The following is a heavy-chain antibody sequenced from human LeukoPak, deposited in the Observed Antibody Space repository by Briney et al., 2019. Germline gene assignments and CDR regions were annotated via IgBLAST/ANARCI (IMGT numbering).Heavy chain of an antibody. Sequence: ASVKVSCKASGYTFTSYDINWVRQATGQGLEWMGRMNPNSGNTGYAQKFQGRVTMTRNTSISTAYMELSSLRSEDTAVYYCARVRLGYDSSGYYYDAFDIWGQGTMVTVSS. D-gene: IGHD3-22*01. CDR2: MNPNSGNT. V-gene: IGHV1-8*01. J-gene: IGHJ3*02. CDR1: GYTFTSYD. CDR3: ARVRLGYDSSGYYYDAFDI.